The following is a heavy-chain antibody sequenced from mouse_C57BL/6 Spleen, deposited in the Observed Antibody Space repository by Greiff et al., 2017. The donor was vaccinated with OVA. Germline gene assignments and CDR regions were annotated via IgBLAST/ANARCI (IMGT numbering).Heavy chain of an antibody. Sequence: VNLVESGAELVRPGASVTLSCKASGYTFTDYEMHWVKQTPVHGLEWIGAIDPETGGTAYNQKFKGKAILTADKSSSTAYMELRSLTSEDSAVYYCTRPLGRFGYFDVWGTGTTVTVSS. V-gene: IGHV1-15*01. CDR1: GYTFTDYE. J-gene: IGHJ1*03. CDR3: TRPLGRFGYFDV. CDR2: IDPETGGT. D-gene: IGHD4-1*01.